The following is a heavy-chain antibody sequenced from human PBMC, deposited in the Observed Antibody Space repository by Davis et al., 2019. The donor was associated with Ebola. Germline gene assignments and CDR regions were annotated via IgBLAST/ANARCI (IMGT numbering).Heavy chain of an antibody. D-gene: IGHD1-1*01. CDR2: ISAYNGNT. CDR1: GYTFTSYG. J-gene: IGHJ4*02. CDR3: ARAQFPTTSDH. Sequence: AASVKVSCKASGYTFTSYGISWVRQAPGQGLEWMGWISAYNGNTNYAQKLQGSVTMTTDTSTSTAYMELRSLRSDDTAVYYCARAQFPTTSDHWGQGTLVTVSS. V-gene: IGHV1-18*04.